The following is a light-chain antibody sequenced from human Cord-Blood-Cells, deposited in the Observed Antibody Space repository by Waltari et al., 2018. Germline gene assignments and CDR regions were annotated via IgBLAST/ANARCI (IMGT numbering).Light chain of an antibody. CDR1: QSVSSY. J-gene: IGKJ4*01. CDR2: DAS. V-gene: IGKV3-11*01. CDR3: QQRSNWPQLT. Sequence: EIVLTQFPATLSLSPAERAPLSCRASQSVSSYLAWYQQKPGQAPRLLIYDASNRATGIPARFSGSGSGTDFTLTISSLEPEDFAVYYCQQRSNWPQLTFGGGTKVEIK.